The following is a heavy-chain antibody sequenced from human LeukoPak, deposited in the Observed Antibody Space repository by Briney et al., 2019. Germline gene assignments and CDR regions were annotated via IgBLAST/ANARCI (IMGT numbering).Heavy chain of an antibody. CDR3: ARYQRGTFDP. Sequence: PSETLSLTCTVSGGSISSGSYYWSWIRQPAGKGLEWIGRIYTSGSTYYNPSLKSRVTISVDTSKNQFSLKLSSVTAADTAMYYCARYQRGTFDPWGQGTLVTVSS. J-gene: IGHJ5*02. CDR2: IYTSGST. CDR1: GGSISSGSYY. V-gene: IGHV4-61*02. D-gene: IGHD2-2*01.